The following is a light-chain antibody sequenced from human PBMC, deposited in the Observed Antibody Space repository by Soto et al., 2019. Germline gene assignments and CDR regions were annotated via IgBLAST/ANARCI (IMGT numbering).Light chain of an antibody. CDR1: QSINSW. Sequence: DSPMTQSPSTLSGSVGDRVTITCRASQSINSWLAWYQQKPGKAPNLLIYDASSLKSGVPSRFSGSGSGTEFTLTISSLQPDDFATYYCQQYNTYSWTFGQGTKV. J-gene: IGKJ1*01. CDR3: QQYNTYSWT. CDR2: DAS. V-gene: IGKV1-5*01.